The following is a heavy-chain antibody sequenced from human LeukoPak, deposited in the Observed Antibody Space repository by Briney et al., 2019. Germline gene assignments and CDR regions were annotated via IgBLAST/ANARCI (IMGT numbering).Heavy chain of an antibody. CDR3: APRTVRGVIMGWFDP. CDR2: IYYSGST. CDR1: GGSISSGDYY. D-gene: IGHD3-10*01. Sequence: SQTLSLTCTVSGGSISSGDYYWSWIRQPPGKGLEWIGYIYYSGSTYYNPSLKSRVTISVDTSKNQFSLKLSSVTAADTAVYYCAPRTVRGVIMGWFDPWGQGTLVTVSS. J-gene: IGHJ5*02. V-gene: IGHV4-30-4*08.